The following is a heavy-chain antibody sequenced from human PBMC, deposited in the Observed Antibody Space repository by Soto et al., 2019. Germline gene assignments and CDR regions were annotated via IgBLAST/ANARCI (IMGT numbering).Heavy chain of an antibody. D-gene: IGHD1-26*01. J-gene: IGHJ4*02. Sequence: QVPLVQSGAEVREPGASVKVSCKASGYSFTSLDINRVRQTTGQGLEWMGWMQPSSGRTGYAQKFQGRVTMTRDTSINTAYMELSSLTSDDTAFYYCARGVTAGVDYWGQGTLVTVSS. CDR2: MQPSSGRT. CDR3: ARGVTAGVDY. V-gene: IGHV1-8*01. CDR1: GYSFTSLD.